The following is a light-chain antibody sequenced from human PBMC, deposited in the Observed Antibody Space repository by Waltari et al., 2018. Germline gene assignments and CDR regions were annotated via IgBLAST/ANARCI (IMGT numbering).Light chain of an antibody. V-gene: IGLV2-11*01. J-gene: IGLJ1*01. CDR2: DVT. Sequence: QSALTQPRSVSGSPGQSVTISCTGTSSDVGAYNYVSWYQQHPGRAPKLMIYDVTKRPSGVPDRFSGSKSGNKASLTISGLQAEDEADYYCCSYAGTYTFEVFGTGTKVTVL. CDR3: CSYAGTYTFEV. CDR1: SSDVGAYNY.